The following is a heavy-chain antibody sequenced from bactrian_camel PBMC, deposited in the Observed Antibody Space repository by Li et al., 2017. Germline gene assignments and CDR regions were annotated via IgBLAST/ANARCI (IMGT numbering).Heavy chain of an antibody. V-gene: IGHV3S6*01. J-gene: IGHJ6*01. CDR1: GYTVSSAC. Sequence: HVQLVESGGGSVQAGGSLRLSCVASGYTVSSACMGRFRQAPGKEREGVAGIDRYGATNYADSVKGRFTISKDNAKNTLYLQMNSLTPEDTAMYYCASDGRRWACAADSVHVPTFGYWGQGTQVTVS. D-gene: IGHD2*01. CDR2: IDRYGAT. CDR3: ASDGRRWACAADSVHVPTFGY.